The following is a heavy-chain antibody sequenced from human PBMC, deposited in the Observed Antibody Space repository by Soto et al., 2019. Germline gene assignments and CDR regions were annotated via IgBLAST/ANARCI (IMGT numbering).Heavy chain of an antibody. D-gene: IGHD3-10*01. CDR2: ISSSSSYI. CDR1: GFTFSSYS. CDR3: ARSSGSAWFGELLSGMDV. Sequence: GESLKISCAASGFTFSSYSMNWVRQAPGKGLEWVSSISSSSSYIYYADSVKGRFTISRDNAKNSLYLQMNSLRAEDTAVYYCARSSGSAWFGELLSGMDVWGQGTTVTVSS. V-gene: IGHV3-21*01. J-gene: IGHJ6*02.